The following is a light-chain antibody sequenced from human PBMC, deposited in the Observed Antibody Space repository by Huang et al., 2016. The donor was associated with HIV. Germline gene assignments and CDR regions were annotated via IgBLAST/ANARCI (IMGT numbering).Light chain of an antibody. Sequence: DIQMTQSPSSLSASVGDRVTITCRATQIVTKYLNWYQQKPGKAPKLLIYGASSWQTGVPSRFSGSGSGTDFTLTISSLQPEDFATYYCQQSSSPPPTFGPGTKVDIK. CDR2: GAS. V-gene: IGKV1-39*01. CDR1: QIVTKY. J-gene: IGKJ3*01. CDR3: QQSSSPPPT.